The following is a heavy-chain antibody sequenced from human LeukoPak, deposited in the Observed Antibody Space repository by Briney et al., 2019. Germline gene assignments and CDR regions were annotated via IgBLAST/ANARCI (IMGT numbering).Heavy chain of an antibody. J-gene: IGHJ4*02. CDR1: GLTFSSYA. V-gene: IGHV3-23*01. CDR2: ISSSGAST. D-gene: IGHD2-21*01. CDR3: ATENNVARYCFDY. Sequence: QPGGSLRLSCAASGLTFSSYAMTWVRQAPGKGLEWVSSISSSGASTYHADSVKGRFTISRDNTYNSLDLHMHSLRVEDTAVYYCATENNVARYCFDYWGQGTLVTVSS.